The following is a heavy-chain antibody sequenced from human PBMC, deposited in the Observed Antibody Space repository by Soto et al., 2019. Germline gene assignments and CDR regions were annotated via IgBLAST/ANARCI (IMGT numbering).Heavy chain of an antibody. Sequence: ASVEVSWQGSGYRFTTYGISWVRQGPGQGLEWMGWISDYNGNTNYEKKFQGRVTMTTDTSTRTAYMELKSLRSDDTAVYYCAREGYYSGSGSYSPPRYYGMDVWG. V-gene: IGHV1-18*01. J-gene: IGHJ6*02. D-gene: IGHD3-10*01. CDR1: GYRFTTYG. CDR2: ISDYNGNT. CDR3: AREGYYSGSGSYSPPRYYGMDV.